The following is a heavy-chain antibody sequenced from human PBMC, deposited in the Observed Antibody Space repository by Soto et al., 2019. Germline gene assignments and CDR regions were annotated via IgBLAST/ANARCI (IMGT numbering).Heavy chain of an antibody. Sequence: ASVKVPCKASGYTFTSYYIHWVRQAPVQGLEWMGIINPSGGSTSYAQKFQGRVTMTRDTSTSTVYMELSSLRSEDTAVYYCAREGGRDFCSGYIRGPYYYYGMDVWSQGTTVTVSS. CDR3: AREGGRDFCSGYIRGPYYYYGMDV. CDR2: INPSGGST. V-gene: IGHV1-46*01. D-gene: IGHD3-3*01. CDR1: GYTFTSYY. J-gene: IGHJ6*02.